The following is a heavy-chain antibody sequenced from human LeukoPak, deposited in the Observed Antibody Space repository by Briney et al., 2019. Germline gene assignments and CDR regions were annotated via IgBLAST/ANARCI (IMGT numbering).Heavy chain of an antibody. CDR1: GFTFSSYW. CDR3: ARVRGSSYFDY. J-gene: IGHJ4*02. V-gene: IGHV3-7*01. D-gene: IGHD6-6*01. CDR2: IEQDGSEK. Sequence: GGSLRLSCAASGFTFSSYWMSWVRQAPGKGLEWAANIEQDGSEKYYVDSVKGRFTISRDNAKNSLYLQMNSLRAEDTAVYYCARVRGSSYFDYWGQGTLVTVSS.